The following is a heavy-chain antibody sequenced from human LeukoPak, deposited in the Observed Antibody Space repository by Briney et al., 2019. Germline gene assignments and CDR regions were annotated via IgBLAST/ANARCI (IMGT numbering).Heavy chain of an antibody. J-gene: IGHJ3*02. D-gene: IGHD2-15*01. CDR2: INPNSGGT. CDR1: GYTFTGYY. CDR3: AVGSQESGSDAFDI. V-gene: IGHV1-2*02. Sequence: ASVKVSCKASGYTFTGYYMHWVRQAPGQGLEWMGWINPNSGGTNYAQKFQGRVTTTRDTSISTAYMELSRLRSDDTAVYYCAVGSQESGSDAFDIWGQGTMVTVSS.